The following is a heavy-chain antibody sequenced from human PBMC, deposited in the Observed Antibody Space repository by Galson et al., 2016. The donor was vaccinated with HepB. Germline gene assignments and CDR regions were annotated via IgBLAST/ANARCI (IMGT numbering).Heavy chain of an antibody. J-gene: IGHJ4*02. CDR1: GFSVSSRY. Sequence: SLRLSCAVSGFSVSSRYMAWVRRAPGKGLEWVSAIYSTGATYYVDSVKGRFTISRDNSKNPLYLQMNSLTAEDTAVYYCASRSGGDYNLIDYWGQGTLVTVSS. CDR3: ASRSGGDYNLIDY. CDR2: IYSTGAT. D-gene: IGHD4-17*01. V-gene: IGHV3-53*01.